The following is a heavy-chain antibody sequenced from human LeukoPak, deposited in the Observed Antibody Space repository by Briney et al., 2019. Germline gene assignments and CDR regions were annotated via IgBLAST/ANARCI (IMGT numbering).Heavy chain of an antibody. CDR3: AREYLGGYLIY. Sequence: SQTLSLTCAISVESVSSNNAAWTWSRQSPSRGLEWLGRTYYRSKWFNDYAVSGKSRISINPDTSKTQFFLQPNSVAPKDTAVYYCAREYLGGYLIYWGQGTLVTVSS. J-gene: IGHJ4*02. CDR2: TYYRSKWFN. D-gene: IGHD3-16*02. CDR1: VESVSSNNAA. V-gene: IGHV6-1*01.